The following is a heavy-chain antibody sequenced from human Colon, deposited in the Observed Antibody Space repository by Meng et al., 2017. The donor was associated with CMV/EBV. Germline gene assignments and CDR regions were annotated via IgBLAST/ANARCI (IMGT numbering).Heavy chain of an antibody. Sequence: EVQLVESXXXXXQXXGXXRLSCAASGLTVKSNYIAWVRQAPGKGLEWVSAIHKNANIYYADSVKGRFTISRDSSKNTLYLQMNSLRVEDTAVYYCARDRDGANFDYWGQGTLVTVSS. J-gene: IGHJ4*02. V-gene: IGHV3-66*01. CDR3: ARDRDGANFDY. CDR1: GLTVKSNY. D-gene: IGHD4-17*01. CDR2: IHKNANI.